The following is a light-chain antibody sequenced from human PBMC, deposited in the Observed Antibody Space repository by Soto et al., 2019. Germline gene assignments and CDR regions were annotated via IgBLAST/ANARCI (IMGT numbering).Light chain of an antibody. J-gene: IGKJ1*01. CDR1: QSIGTW. CDR3: QQYNGHTWM. CDR2: DAS. Sequence: DIQMTQSPSTLSASVGGRVTITCRASQSIGTWSAWYQQKPGKAPKLLIYDASSLERGVPSRFSGGGSGTEFTLTITSLQPDDFGTYYCQQYNGHTWMFGQGTKVDIK. V-gene: IGKV1-5*01.